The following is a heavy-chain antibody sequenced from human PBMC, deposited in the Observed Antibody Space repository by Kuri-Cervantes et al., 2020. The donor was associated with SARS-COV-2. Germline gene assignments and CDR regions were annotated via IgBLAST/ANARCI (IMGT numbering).Heavy chain of an antibody. CDR1: GFTVSSNY. J-gene: IGHJ4*02. CDR3: ARDITEGGSWSSGWYVYDY. Sequence: GGSLRLSCAASGFTVSSNYMSWVRQAPGKGLEWVSVIYSGGSTYYADSVKGRFTISRDNAKNSLYLQMNSLRAEDTAVYYCARDITEGGSWSSGWYVYDYWGQGTLVTVSS. CDR2: IYSGGST. V-gene: IGHV3-66*01. D-gene: IGHD6-19*01.